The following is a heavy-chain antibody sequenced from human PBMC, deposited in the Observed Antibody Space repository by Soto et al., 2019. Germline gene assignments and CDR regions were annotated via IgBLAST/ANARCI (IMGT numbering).Heavy chain of an antibody. J-gene: IGHJ2*01. Sequence: EVQLVESGGGLVQPGGSLRLSCAASGFSFSNYAMDWVRQAPGKGLEWVSYISGSSSNIRYADSVKGRFTISRDNAKSSVYLHMNSLRADDTAVYYCARDPSRGSDWARYLDLWGRGTLVTVSS. D-gene: IGHD1-26*01. CDR3: ARDPSRGSDWARYLDL. CDR2: ISGSSSNI. V-gene: IGHV3-48*01. CDR1: GFSFSNYA.